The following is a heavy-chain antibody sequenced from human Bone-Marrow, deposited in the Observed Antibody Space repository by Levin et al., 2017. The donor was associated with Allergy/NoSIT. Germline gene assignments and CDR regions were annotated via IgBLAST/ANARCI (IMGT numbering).Heavy chain of an antibody. D-gene: IGHD6-19*01. CDR1: GVSINNYF. CDR3: SRAGDWGGSVWYGTKDYAMEF. J-gene: IGHJ6*02. V-gene: IGHV4-59*01. Sequence: KTSETLSLTCNVSGVSINNYFWSWIRQPPGKGLEWIGYIYSTASSSYNPSLKNRLTMFIETSKNQVSLKLRPVPAADTAVFDCSRAGDWGGSVWYGTKDYAMEFWGQGTTVTVSS. CDR2: IYSTASS.